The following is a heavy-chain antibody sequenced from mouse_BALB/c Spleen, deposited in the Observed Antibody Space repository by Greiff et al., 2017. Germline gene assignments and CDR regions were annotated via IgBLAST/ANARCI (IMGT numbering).Heavy chain of an antibody. J-gene: IGHJ4*01. V-gene: IGHV3-5*02. CDR1: GISITTGNYR. CDR3: ARDYYGNYNYYAMDY. Sequence: EVKLMESGPGLVKPSQTVSLTCTVTGISITTGNYRWSWIRQFPGNKLEWIGYIYYSGTITYNPSLTSRTTITRDTSKNQFFLEMNSLTAEDTATYYCARDYYGNYNYYAMDYWGQGTSVTVSS. CDR2: IYYSGTI. D-gene: IGHD2-1*01.